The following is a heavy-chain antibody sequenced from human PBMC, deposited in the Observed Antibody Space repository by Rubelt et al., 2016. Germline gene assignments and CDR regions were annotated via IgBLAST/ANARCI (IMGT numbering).Heavy chain of an antibody. D-gene: IGHD3-10*01. CDR1: GFTFSSYA. CDR3: ARGYYGSGSYYFPIDY. Sequence: EVQLVESGGGLVQPGGSLRLSCAASGFTFSSYAMHWVRQAPGKGLEYVSAINSDGGITYYADSVKGRFTISRDNSKNTLYLQMGSLRAEDMAVYYCARGYYGSGSYYFPIDYWCQGTLVTVSS. CDR2: INSDGGIT. J-gene: IGHJ4*02. V-gene: IGHV3-64*07.